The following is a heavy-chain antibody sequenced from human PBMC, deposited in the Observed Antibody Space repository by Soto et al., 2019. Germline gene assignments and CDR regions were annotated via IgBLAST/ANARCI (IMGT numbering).Heavy chain of an antibody. CDR1: GYTFTSYT. D-gene: IGHD3-10*01. CDR2: INAGNGRE. V-gene: IGHV1-3*01. Sequence: QVQLEQSGAEVKKPGASVKVSCKTSGYTFTSYTLHWVRQAPGQGLEWMGWINAGNGREKYSQRFQDRVSLSTDKSETTAYMELRSLRSEDTAMYYCARGGGWVGEASFDSWGQGTLVTVSS. CDR3: ARGGGWVGEASFDS. J-gene: IGHJ4*02.